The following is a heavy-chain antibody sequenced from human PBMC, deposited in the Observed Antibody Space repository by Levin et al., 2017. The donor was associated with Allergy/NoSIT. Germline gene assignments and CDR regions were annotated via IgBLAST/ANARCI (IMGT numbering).Heavy chain of an antibody. Sequence: SETLSLTCSVSGYSISSGLYWGWLRQPPGKGLEWIANIYHAGNTYYNPSLRSRVTMAVDTSKNQFSLMLSSVTAADTAIYYCARVGDFYNTTNYYFGKSPFDYWGQGALVTVSS. CDR1: GYSISSGLY. D-gene: IGHD3/OR15-3a*01. V-gene: IGHV4-38-2*02. CDR2: IYHAGNT. CDR3: ARVGDFYNTTNYYFGKSPFDY. J-gene: IGHJ4*02.